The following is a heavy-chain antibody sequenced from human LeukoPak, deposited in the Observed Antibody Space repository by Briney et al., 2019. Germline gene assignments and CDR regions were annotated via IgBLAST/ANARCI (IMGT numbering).Heavy chain of an antibody. D-gene: IGHD6-6*01. CDR2: IDSDGRNT. V-gene: IGHV3-74*01. CDR1: GSTFSIYW. CDR3: ARDTGSSSPL. Sequence: GGSLRLSCAASGSTFSIYWMHWVRQAPGKGLVWVSRIDSDGRNTICADSVKGRFTFSRDNAKNTLYLQMNSLSADDTAVYYCARDTGSSSPLWGEGTLVTASP. J-gene: IGHJ4*02.